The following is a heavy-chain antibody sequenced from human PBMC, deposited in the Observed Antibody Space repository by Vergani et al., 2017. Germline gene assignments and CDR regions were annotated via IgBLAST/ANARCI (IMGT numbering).Heavy chain of an antibody. J-gene: IGHJ4*02. Sequence: QVQLVQSGAEVKKPGSSVKVSCKASGGTFSSYAISWVRQAPGQGLEWMGWMNPNSGNTGYAQKFQGRVTMTRNTSISTAYMELSSLRSEDTAMYYCARGGIAAAGYWGQGTLVTVSS. D-gene: IGHD6-13*01. CDR3: ARGGIAAAGY. CDR1: GGTFSSYA. V-gene: IGHV1-8*02. CDR2: MNPNSGNT.